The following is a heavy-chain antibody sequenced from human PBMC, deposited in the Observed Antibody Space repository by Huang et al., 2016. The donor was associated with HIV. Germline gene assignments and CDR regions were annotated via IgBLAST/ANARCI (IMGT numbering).Heavy chain of an antibody. CDR3: ARLTSGWYQDY. CDR2: LNPTSGKT. J-gene: IGHJ4*02. Sequence: QVQLVQSGPEVKKPGASVKVSCQTSGYIFSNYDIKWVRQAPGQGLQWMGWLNPTSGKTAYGQKFQGQVTLTRSTSTGAAYMVLNSLTSQDTAVYYCARLTSGWYQDYWGQGTLVTVSS. CDR1: GYIFSNYD. D-gene: IGHD6-19*01. V-gene: IGHV1-8*01.